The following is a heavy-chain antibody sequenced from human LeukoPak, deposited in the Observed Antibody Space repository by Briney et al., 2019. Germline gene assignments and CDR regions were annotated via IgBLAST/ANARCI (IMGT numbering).Heavy chain of an antibody. V-gene: IGHV3-33*01. J-gene: IGHJ6*02. CDR2: IWYDGSNK. Sequence: PGGSLRLSCAASGFTFSSYGMHWVRQAPGKGLEWVAVIWYDGSNKYYADSVKGRFTISRDNSKNTLYLQMNSLRAEDTAVYYCARDIVVVVAATYGMDVWGQGNTVTVSS. CDR3: ARDIVVVVAATYGMDV. D-gene: IGHD2-15*01. CDR1: GFTFSSYG.